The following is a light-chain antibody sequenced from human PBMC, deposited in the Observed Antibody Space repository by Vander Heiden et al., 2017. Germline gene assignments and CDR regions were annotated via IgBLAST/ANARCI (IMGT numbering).Light chain of an antibody. CDR2: LSS. CDR3: MQALQAWS. V-gene: IGKV2-28*01. Sequence: DIVMTQSPLSLTVSPGEPASISCSSSQSLLHSNGYIYLDWYLQTPGQSPQILIYLSSNRAAGVPDRCSSSGSGTDFTLKISRVEAEDVGVYCCMQALQAWSFGQGTKVEI. CDR1: QSLLHSNGYIY. J-gene: IGKJ1*01.